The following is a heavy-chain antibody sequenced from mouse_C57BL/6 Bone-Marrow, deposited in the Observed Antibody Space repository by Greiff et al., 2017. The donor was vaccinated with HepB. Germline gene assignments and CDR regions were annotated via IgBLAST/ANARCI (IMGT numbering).Heavy chain of an antibody. CDR3: TRPHTLREYFDY. CDR2: IDPETGGT. CDR1: GYTFTDYE. Sequence: VQLQESGAELVRPGASVTLSCKASGYTFTDYEMHWVKQTPVHGLEWIGAIDPETGGTAYNQKSKGKAILTADKSSSTAYMELRSLTSEDSAVYYCTRPHTLREYFDYWGQGTTLTVSS. J-gene: IGHJ2*01. D-gene: IGHD1-1*01. V-gene: IGHV1-15*01.